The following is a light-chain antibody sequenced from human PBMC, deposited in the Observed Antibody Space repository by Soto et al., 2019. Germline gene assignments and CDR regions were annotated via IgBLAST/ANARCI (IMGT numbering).Light chain of an antibody. CDR2: DVS. Sequence: QSALTQPASVSGSPGQSITISCTGTSSDVGGYNYVSWYQQHPGKAPKLMIYDVSNRPSGVSNRFSGSKSGNTASLTISGVQAEDEADYYCSSYTSSGTLVFGGGTQLTVL. CDR3: SSYTSSGTLV. V-gene: IGLV2-14*01. J-gene: IGLJ2*01. CDR1: SSDVGGYNY.